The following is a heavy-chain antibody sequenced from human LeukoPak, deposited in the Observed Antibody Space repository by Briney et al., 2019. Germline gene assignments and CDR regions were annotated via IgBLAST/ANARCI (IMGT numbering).Heavy chain of an antibody. CDR3: ARPTYGSHWGYFDY. V-gene: IGHV3-30*04. CDR1: GFTFSTYS. CDR2: ISYDGSDK. J-gene: IGHJ4*02. Sequence: GGSLRLSCAASGFTFSTYSMHWVRQAPGKGLQWVAVISYDGSDKYYADSVKGRFTISRDNSKSSVYLQMSTLTAEDTAVYYCARPTYGSHWGYFDYWGQGTLVTVSS. D-gene: IGHD4-17*01.